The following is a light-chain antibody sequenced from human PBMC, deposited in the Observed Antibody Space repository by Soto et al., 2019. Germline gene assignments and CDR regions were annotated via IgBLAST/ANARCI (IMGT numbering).Light chain of an antibody. V-gene: IGLV2-14*01. J-gene: IGLJ1*01. CDR3: SSYSATNTLV. Sequence: QSVLTQPASVSGSPGQSITISCTGTSSDVGDYPYVSWYQQHPGRPPKLIIYEVTNRPSGITSRFSGSKSENTASLTISGLQAEDEADYYCSSYSATNTLVFGSGTKVTVL. CDR1: SSDVGDYPY. CDR2: EVT.